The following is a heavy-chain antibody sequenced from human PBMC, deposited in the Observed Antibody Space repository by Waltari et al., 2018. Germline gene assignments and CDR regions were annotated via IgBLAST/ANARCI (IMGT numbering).Heavy chain of an antibody. CDR3: ATALGDSSSASRPFDF. J-gene: IGHJ3*01. CDR1: GYAFRDYY. D-gene: IGHD6-19*01. Sequence: EVQLPQSGAELKEPGTTARISCTVSGYAFRDYYIQWVQQAPGKGLRWMGLVDPEDGETIYADNFQGRVTISADTSTDTAFMELSSLRSEDTAVFYCATALGDSSSASRPFDFWGQGTMITVSS. CDR2: VDPEDGET. V-gene: IGHV1-69-2*01.